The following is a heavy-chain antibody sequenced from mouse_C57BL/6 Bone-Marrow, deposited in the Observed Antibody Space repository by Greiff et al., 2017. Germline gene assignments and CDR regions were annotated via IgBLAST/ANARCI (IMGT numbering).Heavy chain of an antibody. D-gene: IGHD4-1*01. J-gene: IGHJ3*01. CDR2: IYPGSGST. CDR3: ARMGK. V-gene: IGHV1-55*01. CDR1: GYTFTSYW. Sequence: QVQLQQPGAELVKPGASVKMSCKASGYTFTSYWITWVKPRPGQGLEWIGDIYPGSGSTNYNEKFKSKATLTVETSSSTAYMQLSSLTSEDSAVYYCARMGKWGQGTLVTVSA.